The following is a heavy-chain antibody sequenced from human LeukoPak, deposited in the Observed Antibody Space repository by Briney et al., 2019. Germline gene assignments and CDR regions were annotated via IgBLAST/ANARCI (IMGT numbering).Heavy chain of an antibody. Sequence: RTGGSLRLSCAASGFTVSSNYMSWVRQAPGKGLEWVSVIYSGGSTYYADSVKGRFTISGDNSTNTLYLQMNSLRAEDTAVYYCARESGGSSLAFDYWGQGTLVTVSS. CDR2: IYSGGST. J-gene: IGHJ4*02. CDR3: ARESGGSSLAFDY. D-gene: IGHD6-6*01. CDR1: GFTVSSNY. V-gene: IGHV3-66*02.